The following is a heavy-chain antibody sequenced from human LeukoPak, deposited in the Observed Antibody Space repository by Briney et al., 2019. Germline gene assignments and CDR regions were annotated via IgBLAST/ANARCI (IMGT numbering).Heavy chain of an antibody. J-gene: IGHJ4*02. CDR1: GGSISSSSYY. Sequence: SETLSLTCTVSGGSISSSSYYWGWIRQPPGKGLEWIGSIYYSGTTYYSPSLKSRVTISVDTSKNQFSLKLSSVTAADTAVYYCARRYYDSSGFDYWGQGTLVTVSS. CDR3: ARRYYDSSGFDY. V-gene: IGHV4-39*07. D-gene: IGHD3-22*01. CDR2: IYYSGTT.